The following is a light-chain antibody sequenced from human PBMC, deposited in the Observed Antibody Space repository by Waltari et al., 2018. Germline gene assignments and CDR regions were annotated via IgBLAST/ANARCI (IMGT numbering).Light chain of an antibody. J-gene: IGLJ1*01. Sequence: QSVLTQPPSVSGAPGQKISISCTGSSSNIGADVDVHWYQQLPGMAPKLLIYPTTHRPSGVSDRFSGSQSGTSASLAITGLQADDEADYYCQSYDSSLDIYVFGTGTTVTVL. CDR2: PTT. V-gene: IGLV1-40*01. CDR3: QSYDSSLDIYV. CDR1: SSNIGADVD.